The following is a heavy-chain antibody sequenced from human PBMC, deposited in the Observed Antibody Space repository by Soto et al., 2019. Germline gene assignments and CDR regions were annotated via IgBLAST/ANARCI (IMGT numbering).Heavy chain of an antibody. CDR3: ARVALLEWLLSYFDY. CDR2: IYYSGST. V-gene: IGHV4-31*03. Sequence: SETLSLTCTVSGGSISSGGYYWSRIRQHPGKGLEWIGYIYYSGSTYYNQSLKSRVTISVDTSKNQFSLKLSSVTAADTAVYYFARVALLEWLLSYFDYWGQGTLVTVSS. D-gene: IGHD3-3*01. CDR1: GGSISSGGYY. J-gene: IGHJ4*02.